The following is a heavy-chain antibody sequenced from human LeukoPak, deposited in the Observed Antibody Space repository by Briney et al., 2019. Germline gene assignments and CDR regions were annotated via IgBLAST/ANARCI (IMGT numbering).Heavy chain of an antibody. V-gene: IGHV4-39*01. CDR3: AKIMVRGAIRYFDY. CDR1: GGSISSSSYY. Sequence: SETLSLTCTVSGGSISSSSYYWGWIRQPPGKGLEWIGSIYYSGSTYYNPSLKSRVTISVDTSKNQFSLKLSSVTAADTAVYYCAKIMVRGAIRYFDYWGLGTLVTVSS. D-gene: IGHD3-10*01. CDR2: IYYSGST. J-gene: IGHJ4*02.